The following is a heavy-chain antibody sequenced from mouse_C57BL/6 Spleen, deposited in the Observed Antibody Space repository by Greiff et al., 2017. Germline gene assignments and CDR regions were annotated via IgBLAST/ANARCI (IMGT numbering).Heavy chain of an antibody. Sequence: EVQLVESGPGLVKPSQSLSLTCSVTGYSITSGYYWNWIRQFPGNKLEWMGYISYDGSNNYNPSLKNRISITRDTSKNQFFLKLNSVTTEDTATYYCARGDYGSSYYYWGQGTTLTVSS. CDR2: ISYDGSN. CDR1: GYSITSGYY. J-gene: IGHJ2*01. D-gene: IGHD1-1*01. V-gene: IGHV3-6*01. CDR3: ARGDYGSSYYY.